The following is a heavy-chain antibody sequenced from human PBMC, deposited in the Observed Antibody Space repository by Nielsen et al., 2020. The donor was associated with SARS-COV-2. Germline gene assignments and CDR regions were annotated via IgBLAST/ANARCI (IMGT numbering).Heavy chain of an antibody. J-gene: IGHJ6*02. Sequence: ASVKVSCKASGYTFTSYDINWVRQATGQGLEWMGWMNPNSGNTGYAQKFQGRVTMTRNTSISTAYMELSSLRSEDTAVYYCAREGTEPTVPLWGRYYYYYGMDVWGQGTTVTV. CDR2: MNPNSGNT. V-gene: IGHV1-8*01. D-gene: IGHD4-17*01. CDR3: AREGTEPTVPLWGRYYYYYGMDV. CDR1: GYTFTSYD.